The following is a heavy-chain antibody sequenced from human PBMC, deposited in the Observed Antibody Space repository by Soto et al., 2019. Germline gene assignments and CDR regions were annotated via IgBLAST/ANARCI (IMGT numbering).Heavy chain of an antibody. CDR2: IDYRGGA. CDR3: ARIRDRIRGYSSSWLDY. J-gene: IGHJ4*02. D-gene: IGHD6-13*01. CDR1: GGSINSDY. V-gene: IGHV4-59*05. Sequence: SETLSLTCTVSGGSINSDYWSWIRQAPGKGVEWMSIDYRGGAYYNPSLKSRVTISVDTSKNQFSLKLSSVTAADTAVYYCARIRDRIRGYSSSWLDYWGQGTLVTVSS.